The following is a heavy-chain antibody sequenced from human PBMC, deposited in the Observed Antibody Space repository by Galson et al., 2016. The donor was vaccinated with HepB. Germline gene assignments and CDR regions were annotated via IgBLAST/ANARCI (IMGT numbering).Heavy chain of an antibody. CDR2: IYYSGST. Sequence: TLSLTCTVSGGSISSGGFYWSWIRQHPGKGLEWIGYIYYSGSTYYNPSLKSRVTISVDTSKNQFSLKLRSVTAADTAVYYCAREREPYFYDSSGYYYDFWGQGTLVTVSS. CDR3: AREREPYFYDSSGYYYDF. D-gene: IGHD3-22*01. J-gene: IGHJ4*02. CDR1: GGSISSGGFY. V-gene: IGHV4-31*03.